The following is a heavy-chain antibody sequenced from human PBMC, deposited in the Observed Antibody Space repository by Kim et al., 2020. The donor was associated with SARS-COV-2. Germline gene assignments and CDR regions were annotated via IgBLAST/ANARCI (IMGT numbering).Heavy chain of an antibody. V-gene: IGHV3-30*18. D-gene: IGHD3-10*01. CDR3: AKVGMEFYHYYGVDV. CDR1: GFTFTNYA. J-gene: IGHJ6*02. Sequence: GGSLRLSCATSGFTFTNYAVQWVRQAPGKGLEWVALISDDGSKTFYGDSVKGRFTISRDKSQKTVSLQMSSLGAEDTAVYYCAKVGMEFYHYYGVDVWGQGTTVTVSS. CDR2: ISDDGSKT.